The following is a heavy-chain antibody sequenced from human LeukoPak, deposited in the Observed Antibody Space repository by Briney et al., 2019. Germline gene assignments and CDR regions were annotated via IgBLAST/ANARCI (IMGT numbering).Heavy chain of an antibody. CDR2: MNPNSGNT. CDR3: ARGGYYYEVSWAFDI. J-gene: IGHJ3*02. V-gene: IGHV1-8*01. Sequence: ASVTVSCKASGYTFTSYDINWVRQAPGQGLEWMGWMNPNSGNTGYAQKFQGRVTMTRNTSISTAYMELSSLRSEDTAVYYCARGGYYYEVSWAFDIWGQGTMVTVSS. CDR1: GYTFTSYD. D-gene: IGHD3-22*01.